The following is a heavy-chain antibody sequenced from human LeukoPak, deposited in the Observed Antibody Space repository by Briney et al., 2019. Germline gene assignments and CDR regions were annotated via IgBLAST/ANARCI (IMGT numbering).Heavy chain of an antibody. D-gene: IGHD3-3*01. J-gene: IGHJ6*02. CDR3: ARVPALYDFWSGYYRPYYYGMDV. CDR1: GGSISTYY. CDR2: IYYSGST. Sequence: SETLSLTCTVSGGSISTYYWSWIRQPPGKGLEWTGYIYYSGSTNYNPSLRSRVTISVDTSKNQFSLKLSSVTAADTAVYYCARVPALYDFWSGYYRPYYYGMDVWGQGTTVTVSS. V-gene: IGHV4-59*12.